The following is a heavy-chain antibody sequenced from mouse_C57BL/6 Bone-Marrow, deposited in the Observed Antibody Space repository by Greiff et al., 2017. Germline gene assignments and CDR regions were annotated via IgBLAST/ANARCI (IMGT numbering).Heavy chain of an antibody. V-gene: IGHV1-61*01. J-gene: IGHJ2*01. CDR1: GYTFTSYW. Sequence: QVQLQQPGAELVRPGSSVKLSCKASGYTFTSYWMDWVKQRPGQGLEWIGNIYPSDSETHYNQKFKDKATLTVDKSSSTAYMQLSNLTSEDSAVYYCARSNDYDGGYFDYWGQGTTLTVSS. CDR2: IYPSDSET. CDR3: ARSNDYDGGYFDY. D-gene: IGHD2-4*01.